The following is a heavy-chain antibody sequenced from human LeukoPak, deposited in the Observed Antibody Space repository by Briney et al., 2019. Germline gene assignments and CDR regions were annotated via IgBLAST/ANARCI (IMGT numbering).Heavy chain of an antibody. Sequence: SVKVSCKASGYTFTGYYMHWVRQAPGQGLEWMGWIIPIFGTANYAQKFQGRVTITADKSTSTAYMELSSLRSEDTAVYYCASRPPGGSSGQYYFDYWGQGTLVTVSS. D-gene: IGHD3-22*01. CDR2: IIPIFGTA. CDR3: ASRPPGGSSGQYYFDY. CDR1: GYTFTGYY. J-gene: IGHJ4*02. V-gene: IGHV1-69*06.